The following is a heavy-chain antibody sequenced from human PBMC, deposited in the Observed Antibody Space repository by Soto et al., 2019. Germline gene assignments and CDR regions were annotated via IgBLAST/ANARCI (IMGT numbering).Heavy chain of an antibody. CDR1: GDSINTGDYY. D-gene: IGHD1-26*01. CDR3: ARIPLLQGGWFEP. V-gene: IGHV4-30-4*01. J-gene: IGHJ5*02. Sequence: SETLSLTCTVSGDSINTGDYYWSWLRQPPRKGLEWIGYIYYTGSTYYHPSLKRQFTISIDTSKTQFSLKLNSVTAADTAVYYCARIPLLQGGWFEPWGQGTLVTAPQ. CDR2: IYYTGST.